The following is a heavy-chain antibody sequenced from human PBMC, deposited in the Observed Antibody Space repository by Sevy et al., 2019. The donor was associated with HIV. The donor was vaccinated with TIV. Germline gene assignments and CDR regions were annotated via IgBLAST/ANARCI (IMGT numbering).Heavy chain of an antibody. CDR2: ILYDGSDK. CDR1: GFTFGSYG. Sequence: GGSLRLSCAASGFTFGSYGMHWVRQAPGKGLEWVAFILYDGSDKYYAESVKGRFTISRDTSENTLYLQMNSLRPDDTAVYYCARDVFYDGKSVDYWGQGTLVTVSS. D-gene: IGHD3-22*01. CDR3: ARDVFYDGKSVDY. J-gene: IGHJ4*02. V-gene: IGHV3-33*01.